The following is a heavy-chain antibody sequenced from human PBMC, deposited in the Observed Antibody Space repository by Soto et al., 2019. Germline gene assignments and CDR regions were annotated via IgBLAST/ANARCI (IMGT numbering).Heavy chain of an antibody. V-gene: IGHV4-31*03. CDR1: VGSISRGGYY. CDR2: IYEAGAT. CDR3: ARIAVPGARY. D-gene: IGHD7-27*01. Sequence: NPSETLSLTCSFSVGSISRGGYYWSWIRQHPWEGLEYIGYIYEAGATYYKPSLKSRVSISADTSKNQFSLKLSSVTGADTAVYFCARIAVPGARYWGQGTLVMVS. J-gene: IGHJ4*02.